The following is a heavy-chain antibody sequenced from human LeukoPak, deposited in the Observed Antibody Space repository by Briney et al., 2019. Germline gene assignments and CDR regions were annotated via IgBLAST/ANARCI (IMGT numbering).Heavy chain of an antibody. Sequence: ASVKVSCKASGYTFTGYYMHWVRQAPGQGREWMGWINPNSGGTNYAQKFQGRVTMTRDTSISTAYMELSRLRSDDTAVYYCAIHEEWELLTDDAFDIWGQGTMVTVSS. CDR2: INPNSGGT. J-gene: IGHJ3*02. CDR1: GYTFTGYY. V-gene: IGHV1-2*02. CDR3: AIHEEWELLTDDAFDI. D-gene: IGHD1-26*01.